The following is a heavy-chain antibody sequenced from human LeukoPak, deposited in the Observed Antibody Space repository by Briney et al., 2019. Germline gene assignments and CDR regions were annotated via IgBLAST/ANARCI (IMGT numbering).Heavy chain of an antibody. J-gene: IGHJ6*02. V-gene: IGHV3-30*18. CDR3: AKADNLAVVWDFWSGYYSYYGMDV. CDR2: ISYDGSNK. CDR1: GFTFSSYG. D-gene: IGHD3-3*01. Sequence: GGSLRLSCAASGFTFSSYGVHWVRQAPGKGLEWVAVISYDGSNKYYADSVKGRFTISRDNSKNTLYLQMNSLRAEDTAVYYCAKADNLAVVWDFWSGYYSYYGMDVWGQGTTVTVSS.